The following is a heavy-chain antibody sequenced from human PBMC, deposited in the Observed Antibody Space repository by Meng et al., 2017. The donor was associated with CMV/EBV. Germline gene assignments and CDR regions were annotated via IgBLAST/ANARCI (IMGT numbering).Heavy chain of an antibody. J-gene: IGHJ4*02. CDR1: GYTFTSYV. CDR2: ISAYNGNT. Sequence: ASVTVSCKASGYTFTSYVLSWVRQAPGQGLEWMGWISAYNGNTNYAQKLQGRVTMTTDTSTSTAYMELRSLRSDDTAVYYCARHSEEFYDYVWGSYRVLGIFDYWGQGTLVTVSS. D-gene: IGHD3-16*02. CDR3: ARHSEEFYDYVWGSYRVLGIFDY. V-gene: IGHV1-18*01.